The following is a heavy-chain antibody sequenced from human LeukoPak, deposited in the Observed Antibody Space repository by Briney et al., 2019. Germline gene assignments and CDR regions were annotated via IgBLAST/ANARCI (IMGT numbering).Heavy chain of an antibody. CDR1: GFTFSSYS. CDR3: ARDRSSGWRDAFDI. D-gene: IGHD6-19*01. J-gene: IGHJ3*02. V-gene: IGHV3-21*01. Sequence: GGSLRLSCAASGFTFSSYSMNWVRQAPGKGLEWVSSISSSSSYIYYADSVKGRFTISRDNAKNSLYLQMNSLRAEDTAVYYCARDRSSGWRDAFDIWGQGTMVTVSS. CDR2: ISSSSSYI.